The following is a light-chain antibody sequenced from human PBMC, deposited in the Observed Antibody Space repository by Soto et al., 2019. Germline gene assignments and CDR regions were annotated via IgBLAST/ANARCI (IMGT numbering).Light chain of an antibody. J-gene: IGKJ2*01. CDR1: QSIPTNT. CDR3: QRNS. CDR2: STS. V-gene: IGKV3-20*01. Sequence: EIMLTQSPGTLSLSPGERDTVSCRASQSIPTNTLAWYQHKPGQAPRLLIYSTSTRATGIPDRFSGSGSGTDFTLTISRLEPEDFAVYYCQRNSFGQGTRLDFK.